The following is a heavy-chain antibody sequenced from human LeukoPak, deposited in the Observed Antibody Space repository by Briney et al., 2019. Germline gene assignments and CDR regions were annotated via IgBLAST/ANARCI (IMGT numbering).Heavy chain of an antibody. CDR2: IYYSGRT. CDR1: GGSISSYY. CDR3: ARGQKYRNGYTVTELGSGYFDY. Sequence: SETLSLTCSVSGGSISSYYWSWTRQPPGKGLEWTGYIYYSGRTNYNPSLKSRVTISVDTSKNQFSLTLSSVTAADTAVYYCARGQKYRNGYTVTELGSGYFDYWGQGTLVTVSS. D-gene: IGHD5-18*01. J-gene: IGHJ4*02. V-gene: IGHV4-59*01.